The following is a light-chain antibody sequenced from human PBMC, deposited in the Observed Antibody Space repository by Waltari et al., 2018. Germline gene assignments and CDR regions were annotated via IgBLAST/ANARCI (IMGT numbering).Light chain of an antibody. CDR2: KAS. CDR1: QSISSW. Sequence: DIQMTKSPSTLPASVGDRVTITCRASQSISSWLAWYQQQPGKAPKLLIYKASSLESGVPSRFSGSGSGTEFTLTISSLQPDDFATYYCQQYNSYPLITFGQGTRLEIK. CDR3: QQYNSYPLIT. J-gene: IGKJ5*01. V-gene: IGKV1-5*03.